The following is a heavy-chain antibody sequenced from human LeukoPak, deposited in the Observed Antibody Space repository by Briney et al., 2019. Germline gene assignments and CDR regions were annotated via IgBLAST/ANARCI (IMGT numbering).Heavy chain of an antibody. CDR1: GGSISSYY. V-gene: IGHV4-59*01. J-gene: IGHJ4*02. D-gene: IGHD3-10*01. CDR2: IYYSGST. CDR3: ATYPFRGDTHYFDY. Sequence: PSETLSLTCPVSGGSISSYYWSWIRQPPGKGLERIAYIYYSGSTNYNPSLKSRVTISVDTSKNQFSLKLSSVTAADTAVYYCATYPFRGDTHYFDYWGQGILVTVSS.